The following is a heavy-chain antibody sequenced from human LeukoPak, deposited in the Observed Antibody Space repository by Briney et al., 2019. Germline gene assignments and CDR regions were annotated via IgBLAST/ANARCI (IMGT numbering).Heavy chain of an antibody. J-gene: IGHJ4*02. CDR2: INHRGST. CDR3: ARQNYGAATIKY. V-gene: IGHV4-34*01. CDR1: GGSFSGYY. Sequence: SETLSLTCAVYGGSFSGYYWSWVRQPPGKGLEWIGEINHRGSTNYNPPLKSRVTVSVDTSKNQFSLKLSSVTAADTAVYFCARQNYGAATIKYWGQGTLVTVSS. D-gene: IGHD1-7*01.